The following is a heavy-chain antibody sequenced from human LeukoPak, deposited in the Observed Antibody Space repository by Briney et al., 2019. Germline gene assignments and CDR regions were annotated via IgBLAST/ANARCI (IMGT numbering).Heavy chain of an antibody. Sequence: GGSLRLSCAASGCTFSSYGMGWVRQAPGKGLEWVAFIRYDGNNKDYADSVKGRFTIARDTSKNTLYLQMNSLRVEDTAVYYCAKGYGDLVAFDIWGQGTMVTVSS. D-gene: IGHD4-17*01. CDR2: IRYDGNNK. CDR3: AKGYGDLVAFDI. V-gene: IGHV3-30*02. J-gene: IGHJ3*02. CDR1: GCTFSSYG.